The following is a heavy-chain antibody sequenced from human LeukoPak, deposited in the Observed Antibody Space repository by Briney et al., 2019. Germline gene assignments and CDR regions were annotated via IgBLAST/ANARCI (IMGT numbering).Heavy chain of an antibody. D-gene: IGHD3-9*01. V-gene: IGHV4-59*12. CDR1: GGSISSYY. Sequence: SETLSLTCTVSGGSISSYYWSWIRQPPGKGLEWIGYIYHSGSTYYNPSLKSRVTISVDRSKNQFSLKLSSVTAADAAVYYCARGNNYDILTGYPYFDYWGQGTLVTVSS. CDR2: IYHSGST. CDR3: ARGNNYDILTGYPYFDY. J-gene: IGHJ4*02.